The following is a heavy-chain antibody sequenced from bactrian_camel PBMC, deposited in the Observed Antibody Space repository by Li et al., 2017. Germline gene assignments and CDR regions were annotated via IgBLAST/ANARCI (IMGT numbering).Heavy chain of an antibody. J-gene: IGHJ4*01. Sequence: QLVESGGGSAPAGGSLRLSCAVLAHDDACLAWFRQAPGKEREGVAAIVTGGGNTYYAGSVDGRFTISQDNAKNTVYLQMNSLKPEDTAMYYCAEGRGSRGEHCYSLNYWGQGTQVTVS. CDR3: AEGRGSRGEHCYSLNY. CDR1: AHDDAC. V-gene: IGHV3S25*01. CDR2: IVTGGGNT. D-gene: IGHD6*01.